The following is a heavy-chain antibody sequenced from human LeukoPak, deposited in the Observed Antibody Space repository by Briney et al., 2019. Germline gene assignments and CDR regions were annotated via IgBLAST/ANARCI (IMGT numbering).Heavy chain of an antibody. D-gene: IGHD4-17*01. CDR1: GFTFDDYA. CDR2: ISWNSGSI. V-gene: IGHV3-9*01. CDR3: ARVEFAVTLLNSDAFDI. Sequence: PGRSLRLSCAASGFTFDDYAMHWVRQAPGKGLEWVSGISWNSGSIGYADSVKGRFTISRDNAKNTLYLQMNSLRAEDTAVYYCARVEFAVTLLNSDAFDIWGQGTMVTVSS. J-gene: IGHJ3*02.